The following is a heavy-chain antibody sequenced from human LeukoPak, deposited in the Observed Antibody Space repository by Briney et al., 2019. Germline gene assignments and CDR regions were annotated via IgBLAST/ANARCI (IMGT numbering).Heavy chain of an antibody. CDR2: FDPEDGET. CDR1: GYTLTELS. D-gene: IGHD2-2*01. J-gene: IGHJ5*02. Sequence: ASVKVSCKVSGYTLTELSMHWVRQAPGKGLEWMGGFDPEDGETIYAQKFQGRVTMTEDTSTDTAYMELNSLRSEDTAVYYCARVPAAQPPDGWFDPWGQGTLVTVSS. CDR3: ARVPAAQPPDGWFDP. V-gene: IGHV1-24*01.